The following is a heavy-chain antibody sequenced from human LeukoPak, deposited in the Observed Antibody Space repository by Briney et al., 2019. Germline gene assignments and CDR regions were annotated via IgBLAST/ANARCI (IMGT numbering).Heavy chain of an antibody. CDR2: LSYSGGT. CDR1: GDSIRSNY. CDR3: ARGYSDASGRPDY. J-gene: IGHJ4*02. Sequence: SETLSLTCTVSGDSIRSNYWSWIRQPPGKGLEWIGHLSYSGGTNYNPSLKSRVTMPVDTSNNRFSLKLSSVTAADTAIYYCARGYSDASGRPDYWGQGTLVTVSS. D-gene: IGHD1-26*01. V-gene: IGHV4-59*08.